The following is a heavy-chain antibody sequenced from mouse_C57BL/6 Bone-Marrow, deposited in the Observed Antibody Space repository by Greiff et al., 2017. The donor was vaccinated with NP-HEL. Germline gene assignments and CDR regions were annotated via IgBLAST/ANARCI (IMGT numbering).Heavy chain of an antibody. CDR1: GYTFTTYP. CDR3: ARHYGSSYDNWYFDV. Sequence: VQLQQSGAELVKPGASVKMSCKASGYTFTTYPIEWMKQNHGKSLEWIGNFHPYNDDTKYNEKFKGKATLTVEKSSSTVYLELSRLTTDDSAVYYFARHYGSSYDNWYFDVWGTGTTVTVSS. CDR2: FHPYNDDT. V-gene: IGHV1-47*01. J-gene: IGHJ1*03. D-gene: IGHD1-1*01.